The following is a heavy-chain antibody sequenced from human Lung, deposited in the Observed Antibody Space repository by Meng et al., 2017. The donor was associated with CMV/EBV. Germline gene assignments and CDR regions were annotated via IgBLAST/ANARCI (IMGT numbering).Heavy chain of an antibody. Sequence: GESXKISCKASGYTFSNYDIIWVRQASGQGLEWVGWMNPNRGNTAYAQKFQGRVTMTRDTSTSIAYMELSSLRSGDTAVYYCARGQVQCSTINCHDYRFSGMDVWGQGTTVTVSS. CDR1: GYTFSNYD. V-gene: IGHV1-8*01. CDR2: MNPNRGNT. D-gene: IGHD2/OR15-2a*01. J-gene: IGHJ6*02. CDR3: ARGQVQCSTINCHDYRFSGMDV.